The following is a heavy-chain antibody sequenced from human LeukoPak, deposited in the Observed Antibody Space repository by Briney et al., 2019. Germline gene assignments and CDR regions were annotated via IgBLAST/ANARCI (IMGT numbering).Heavy chain of an antibody. J-gene: IGHJ6*02. CDR1: GFTFSSYS. Sequence: GGSLRLSCAASGFTFSSYSMNWVRQAPGKGLEWVSSISSSSSYIYYADSVKGQFTISRDNAKNSLYLQMNSLRAEDTAVYYCQGTYYDFWSGYYLYYYYGMDVWGQGTTVTVSS. CDR2: ISSSSSYI. V-gene: IGHV3-21*01. D-gene: IGHD3-3*01. CDR3: QGTYYDFWSGYYLYYYYGMDV.